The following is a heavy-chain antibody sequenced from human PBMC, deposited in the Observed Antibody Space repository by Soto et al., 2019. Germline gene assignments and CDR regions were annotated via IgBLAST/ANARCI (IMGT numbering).Heavy chain of an antibody. CDR3: AKDSEAAGTFDP. D-gene: IGHD6-13*01. V-gene: IGHV3-30*18. J-gene: IGHJ5*02. Sequence: PGGSLRLSCAASGFTFSSYGMHWVRQAPGKGLEWVAVISYDGSNKYYADSVKGRFTISRDNSKNTLYLQMNSLRAEDTAVYYCAKDSEAAGTFDPWGQGTLVTVSS. CDR1: GFTFSSYG. CDR2: ISYDGSNK.